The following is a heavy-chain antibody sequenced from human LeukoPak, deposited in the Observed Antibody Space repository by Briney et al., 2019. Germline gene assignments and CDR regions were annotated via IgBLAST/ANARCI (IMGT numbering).Heavy chain of an antibody. Sequence: GGSLRLSCAASGFTFSSYAMSWVRQAPGKGLEGVAAISGGGGSTYYADSVKGRFTISRDNSKNTLYLQMNSLRAEDTAVYYCAKDRGGSGSYYITDAFDIWGPGTMVTVSS. CDR2: ISGGGGST. D-gene: IGHD3-10*01. CDR1: GFTFSSYA. J-gene: IGHJ3*02. CDR3: AKDRGGSGSYYITDAFDI. V-gene: IGHV3-23*01.